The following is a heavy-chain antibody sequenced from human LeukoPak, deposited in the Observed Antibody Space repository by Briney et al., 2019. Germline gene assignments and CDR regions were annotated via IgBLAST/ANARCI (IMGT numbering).Heavy chain of an antibody. D-gene: IGHD3-10*01. V-gene: IGHV3-9*01. Sequence: GGSLRLSCAASGFTFDDYAMHWVRQAPGKGLEWVSGISWNSGSIGYADSVKGRFTISRDNAKNSLYLQMNSLRAEDTALYYCAKTPYGSGSYFFDYWGRGTLVTVSS. J-gene: IGHJ4*02. CDR1: GFTFDDYA. CDR2: ISWNSGSI. CDR3: AKTPYGSGSYFFDY.